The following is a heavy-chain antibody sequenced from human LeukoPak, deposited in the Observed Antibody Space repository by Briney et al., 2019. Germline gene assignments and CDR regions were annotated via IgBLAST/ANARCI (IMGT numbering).Heavy chain of an antibody. Sequence: GGSLRLSCAASEFTFRSYEMNWVRQAPGKGLEWISYISSTGNTIYYVDSVQGRFTISRDNAKNSLYLQMNSLRAEDTAIYYCARGRYCSGHNCYFDYWGQGTLVTVSS. D-gene: IGHD2-15*01. J-gene: IGHJ4*02. CDR3: ARGRYCSGHNCYFDY. CDR1: EFTFRSYE. CDR2: ISSTGNTI. V-gene: IGHV3-48*03.